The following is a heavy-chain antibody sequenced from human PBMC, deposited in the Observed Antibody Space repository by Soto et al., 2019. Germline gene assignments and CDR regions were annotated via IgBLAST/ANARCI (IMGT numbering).Heavy chain of an antibody. D-gene: IGHD6-13*01. J-gene: IGHJ4*02. CDR2: MNPNSGNT. V-gene: IGHV1-8*01. Sequence: ASVKVSCKASGYTFSSYDINWVRQATGQGLEWMGWMNPNSGNTGYAQKFQGRVTMTRNTSISTAYMELSSLRSEDTAVYYCARQQPLAEVFDYWAQGTLVTVSS. CDR3: ARQQPLAEVFDY. CDR1: GYTFSSYD.